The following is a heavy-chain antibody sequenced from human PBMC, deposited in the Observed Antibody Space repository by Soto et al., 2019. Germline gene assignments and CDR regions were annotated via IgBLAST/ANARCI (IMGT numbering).Heavy chain of an antibody. CDR2: ISYDGSNK. J-gene: IGHJ6*02. Sequence: HPGGSLRLSCAASGFTFSSYAMHWVRQAPGKGLEWVAVISYDGSNKYYADSVKGRFTISRDNSKNTLYLQMNSLRAEDTAVYYCARDGGIGGYGDYGGMDVWGQGTTVTVSS. CDR3: ARDGGIGGYGDYGGMDV. D-gene: IGHD4-17*01. V-gene: IGHV3-30-3*01. CDR1: GFTFSSYA.